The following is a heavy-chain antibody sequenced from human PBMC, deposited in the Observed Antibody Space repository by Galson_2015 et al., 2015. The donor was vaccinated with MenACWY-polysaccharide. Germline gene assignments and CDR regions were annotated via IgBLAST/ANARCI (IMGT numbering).Heavy chain of an antibody. J-gene: IGHJ4*02. CDR2: ISGSGSTT. CDR3: AKTRVSSCYPSDY. Sequence: SLRLSCAASGFTFSSYAMSWVRQAPGKGLEWVSAISGSGSTTYYADSVKGRFTISRDNSKNTLYLQMNSLRAEDTAVCYCAKTRVSSCYPSDYWGQGTLVTVSS. CDR1: GFTFSSYA. D-gene: IGHD6-13*01. V-gene: IGHV3-23*01.